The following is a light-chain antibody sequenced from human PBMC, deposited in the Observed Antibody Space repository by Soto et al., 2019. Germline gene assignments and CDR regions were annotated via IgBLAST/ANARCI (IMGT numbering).Light chain of an antibody. J-gene: IGKJ2*01. CDR2: GAS. CDR3: QQYNSRPYT. CDR1: QSISSD. V-gene: IGKV3-15*01. Sequence: EIMMTQSPYTLSVSPGERATVSCRASQSISSDFAWFQLKPGQAPRLLIYGASTRAPDVPDRFSGSGSGTEFTLTISSLQSEDFAVYYCQQYNSRPYTFGQGTKLEIK.